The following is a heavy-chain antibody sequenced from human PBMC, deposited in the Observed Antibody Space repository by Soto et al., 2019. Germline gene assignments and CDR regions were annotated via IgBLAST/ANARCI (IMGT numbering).Heavy chain of an antibody. J-gene: IGHJ4*02. CDR1: GYSISSSNW. V-gene: IGHV4-28*01. D-gene: IGHD1-26*01. CDR3: ARREIQGPIDY. CDR2: IYYSGTT. Sequence: QVQLQESGPGLVKPSDTLSLTCAVSGYSISSSNWWGWIRQPPGKGLEWIGYIYYSGTTYYNQSLKSRVTMSVDTSKNQFSLKLTSVTAVDTDVYYCARREIQGPIDYWGQGTLVTVSS.